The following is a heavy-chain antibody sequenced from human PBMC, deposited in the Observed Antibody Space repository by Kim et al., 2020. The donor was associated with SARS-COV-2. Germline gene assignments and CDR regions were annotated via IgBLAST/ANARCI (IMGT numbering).Heavy chain of an antibody. CDR1: GASLTSYA. D-gene: IGHD6-13*01. CDR3: ARVSDGSSWGYYYGMDV. V-gene: IGHV1-69*04. CDR2: VIPDLGMT. J-gene: IGHJ6*02. Sequence: SVKVSCKASGASLTSYALSWVRQAPGQGLEWVGRVIPDLGMTHYAQRLQGRVTIIVDKSTNTGYMELSGLRAEDTAVYYCARVSDGSSWGYYYGMDVWG.